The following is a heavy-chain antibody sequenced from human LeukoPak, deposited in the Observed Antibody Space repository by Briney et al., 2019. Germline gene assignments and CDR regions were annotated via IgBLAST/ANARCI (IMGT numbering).Heavy chain of an antibody. Sequence: GGSLRLSCAASGFTFSSYGMHWVRQAPGKGLEWVAVIWYDGSNKYYADSVKGRFTISRDNAKNSLYLQMNSLTAEDTAVYYCASLYCSSTSCYTVDYWGQGTQVTVSS. CDR1: GFTFSSYG. D-gene: IGHD2-2*02. J-gene: IGHJ4*02. CDR3: ASLYCSSTSCYTVDY. CDR2: IWYDGSNK. V-gene: IGHV3-33*03.